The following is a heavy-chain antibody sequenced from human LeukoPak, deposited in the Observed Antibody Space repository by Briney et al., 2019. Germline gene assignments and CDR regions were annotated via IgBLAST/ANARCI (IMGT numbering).Heavy chain of an antibody. J-gene: IGHJ4*02. CDR3: ARHQIVGATRSPFDY. V-gene: IGHV5-51*01. CDR1: GYRFATYW. Sequence: GEPLKISCKGSGYRFATYWIGWVRPTPEKGLEWMGIIYPGDSDTRYSPSFRGQVTISADKSINTAYLQWSSLKASDTAMYYCARHQIVGATRSPFDYWGQGTLVTVSS. CDR2: IYPGDSDT. D-gene: IGHD1-26*01.